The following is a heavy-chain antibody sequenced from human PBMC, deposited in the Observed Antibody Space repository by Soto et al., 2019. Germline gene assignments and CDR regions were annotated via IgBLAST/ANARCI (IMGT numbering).Heavy chain of an antibody. CDR1: GFPFSSYS. CDR3: ARDAPIYPYYGMDV. J-gene: IGHJ6*02. V-gene: IGHV3-21*01. CDR2: ISSSSSYI. Sequence: GVSLRLSFAASGFPFSSYSMNWVRQAPGKGLEWVSSISSSSSYIYYADSVKGRFTISRDNAKNSLYLQMNSLRAEDTAVYYCARDAPIYPYYGMDVWGQGTTVTVSS.